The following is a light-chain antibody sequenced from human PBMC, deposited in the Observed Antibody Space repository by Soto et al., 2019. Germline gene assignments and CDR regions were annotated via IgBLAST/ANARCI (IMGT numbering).Light chain of an antibody. CDR3: QQSFTTPYT. CDR2: STS. CDR1: QTINKN. V-gene: IGKV1-39*01. J-gene: IGKJ5*01. Sequence: DIQMTQSPSSLSASVGDRVTITCRASQTINKNLNWYQQKPGQAPRLLIYSTSDFQSGVPSRFSGSGSGTDFTLTISDLQPEDFATSYCQQSFTTPYTFGQGTRLEIK.